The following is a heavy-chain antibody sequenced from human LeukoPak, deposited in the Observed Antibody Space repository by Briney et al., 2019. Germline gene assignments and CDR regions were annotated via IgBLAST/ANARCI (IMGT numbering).Heavy chain of an antibody. V-gene: IGHV4-59*01. Sequence: PSETLSLTCTVSGGSINSYYWSWIRQPPGKGLEWVAYIYYSGSTSYNPSLKSRVTISVDTSKNQFSLKLNSVTAADTAMYYCARLFHPALSGNYPFDYWGQGTLVTVSS. CDR1: GGSINSYY. J-gene: IGHJ4*02. D-gene: IGHD1-26*01. CDR2: IYYSGST. CDR3: ARLFHPALSGNYPFDY.